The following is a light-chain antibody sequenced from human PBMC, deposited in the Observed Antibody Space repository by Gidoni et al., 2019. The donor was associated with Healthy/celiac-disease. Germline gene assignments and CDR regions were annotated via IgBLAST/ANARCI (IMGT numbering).Light chain of an antibody. J-gene: IGKJ1*01. CDR2: GAS. V-gene: IGKV3-20*01. CDR1: QSVSSSY. CDR3: QQYGSSPWT. Sequence: EIVLTQSPGTLSLSQGERATLSCRASQSVSSSYFAWYQQKPCQAPRLIIYGASSRATGLPDRFSGSGSGTDFTLTISRLEPEDFAVYYCQQYGSSPWTFGQGTKVEIK.